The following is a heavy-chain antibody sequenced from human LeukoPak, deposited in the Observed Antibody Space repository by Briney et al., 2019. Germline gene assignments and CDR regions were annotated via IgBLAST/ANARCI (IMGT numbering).Heavy chain of an antibody. CDR1: GYTFTSYY. J-gene: IGHJ4*02. CDR2: INPSAGST. Sequence: ASVTVSCMASGYTFTSYYMHWVRQAPGQGLEWMGIINPSAGSTSYAQKFQGRVTMTRDTSTSTVYMELSSLRSEDTAVYYCARGGLQLLAPLDYWGQGTLVTVSS. CDR3: ARGGLQLLAPLDY. V-gene: IGHV1-46*01. D-gene: IGHD5-18*01.